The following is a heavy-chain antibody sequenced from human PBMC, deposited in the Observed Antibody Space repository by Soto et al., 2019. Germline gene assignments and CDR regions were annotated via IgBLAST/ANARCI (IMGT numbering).Heavy chain of an antibody. CDR2: IKQDGSEK. CDR1: GFTFSSYW. V-gene: IGHV3-7*01. CDR3: ARAYGSGSLSGY. J-gene: IGHJ4*02. D-gene: IGHD3-10*01. Sequence: EVQMVESGGGLVQPGGSLRLSCAASGFTFSSYWVSWVRQAPGKGLEWVANIKQDGSEKYTVDFVKGRFTISRDNAKNPLYLQMNSLRVEDMAVYYCARAYGSGSLSGYLGQGTLVTVSS.